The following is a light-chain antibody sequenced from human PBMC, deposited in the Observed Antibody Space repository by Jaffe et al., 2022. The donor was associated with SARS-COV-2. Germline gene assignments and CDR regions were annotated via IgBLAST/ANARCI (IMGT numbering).Light chain of an antibody. V-gene: IGKV3-11*01. Sequence: EIVLTQSPATLSLSPGERATLSCRASQSVKSHFAWFQHRPGQAPRLLIYAASNRAAGIPARFSGSGSGTDFTLTISTLQPEDFAVYYCQQRGDWPLTFGQGTRLEI. J-gene: IGKJ5*01. CDR1: QSVKSH. CDR2: AAS. CDR3: QQRGDWPLT.